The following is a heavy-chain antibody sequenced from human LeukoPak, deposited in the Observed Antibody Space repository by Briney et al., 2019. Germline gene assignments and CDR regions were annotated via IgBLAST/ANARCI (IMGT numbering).Heavy chain of an antibody. V-gene: IGHV4-39*01. Sequence: PSETLSLACTVSGDSISSSSYYWGWIRQPPGKGLEWIASIYSSVTYYNPSLKSRVTISVDTSKNQFSLNLSSVTAADTAVYYCASRPFLWGFAYWGQGTLVIVSS. D-gene: IGHD3-16*01. CDR1: GDSISSSSYY. J-gene: IGHJ4*02. CDR3: ASRPFLWGFAY. CDR2: IYSSVT.